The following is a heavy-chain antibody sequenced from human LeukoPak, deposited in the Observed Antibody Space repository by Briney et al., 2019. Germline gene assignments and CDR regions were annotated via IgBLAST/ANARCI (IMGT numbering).Heavy chain of an antibody. CDR2: ISGSGGST. V-gene: IGHV3-23*01. CDR1: GFTYSSYA. Sequence: GGSLRLSCAASGFTYSSYAMSWVRQAPGKGLEWVSAISGSGGSTYYADSVKGRFTISRDNSKNTLYLQMNSLRAEDTAVYYCAKDRIQLWFSYYFDYWGQGTLVTVSS. D-gene: IGHD5-18*01. J-gene: IGHJ4*02. CDR3: AKDRIQLWFSYYFDY.